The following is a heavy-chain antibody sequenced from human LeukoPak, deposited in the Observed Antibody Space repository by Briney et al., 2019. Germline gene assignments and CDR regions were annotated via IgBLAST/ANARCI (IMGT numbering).Heavy chain of an antibody. D-gene: IGHD3-3*01. V-gene: IGHV3-74*01. J-gene: IGHJ4*02. CDR2: IKTDGSIT. CDR1: GFTFDDYA. Sequence: QTGGSLRLSCAASGFTFDDYAMHWVRQAPGKGLEWVSRIKTDGSITDYADSVKGRFTISRDNAKNSLYLQMNSLRAEDTAVFYCARTPYDFWSASYSYYFDYWGQGTLVTVSS. CDR3: ARTPYDFWSASYSYYFDY.